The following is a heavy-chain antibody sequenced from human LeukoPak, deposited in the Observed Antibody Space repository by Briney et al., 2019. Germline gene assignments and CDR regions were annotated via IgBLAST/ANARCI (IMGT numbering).Heavy chain of an antibody. Sequence: GGSLSFSCAASGFTVSSNYMTWVRQAPGKGLEWVSVISIPGSITYADSVKGRFTTSRDNSKNTLYLQMNSLRADDTAVYYCARDKGSSWSDAFDIWGHGTMVTVSS. J-gene: IGHJ3*02. D-gene: IGHD6-13*01. CDR1: GFTVSSNY. CDR3: ARDKGSSWSDAFDI. CDR2: ISIPGSI. V-gene: IGHV3-53*01.